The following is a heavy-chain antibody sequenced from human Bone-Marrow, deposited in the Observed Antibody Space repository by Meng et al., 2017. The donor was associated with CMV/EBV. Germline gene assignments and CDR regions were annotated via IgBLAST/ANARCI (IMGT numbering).Heavy chain of an antibody. CDR2: IKSKTDGGTT. V-gene: IGHV3-15*01. CDR1: GFTFSNAW. J-gene: IGHJ6*02. CDR3: TTDLQISGTTGYYGMDV. D-gene: IGHD1-7*01. Sequence: GGSLRLSCAAPGFTFSNAWMSWVRQAPGKGLEWVGRIKSKTDGGTTDYAAPVKGRFTISRDDSKNTLYLQMNSLKTEDTAVYYCTTDLQISGTTGYYGMDVWGQGTTVTVSS.